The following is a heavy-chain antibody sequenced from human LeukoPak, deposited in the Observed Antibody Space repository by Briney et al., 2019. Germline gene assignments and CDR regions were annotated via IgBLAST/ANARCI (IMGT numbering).Heavy chain of an antibody. CDR1: GGSISSGSYY. J-gene: IGHJ4*02. CDR2: IYTSGST. V-gene: IGHV4-61*02. CDR3: ARGQYDSSGYPFDYFDY. Sequence: PSQTLSLTCTVPGGSISSGSYYRSWIRQPAGKGLEWIGRIYTSGSTNYNPSLKSRVTISVDTSKNQFSLKLSSVTAADTAVYYCARGQYDSSGYPFDYFDYWGQGTLVTVSS. D-gene: IGHD3-22*01.